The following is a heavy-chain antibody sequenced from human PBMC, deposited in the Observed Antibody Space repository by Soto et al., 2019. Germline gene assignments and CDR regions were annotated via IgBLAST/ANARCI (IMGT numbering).Heavy chain of an antibody. Sequence: QVQLVQSGAEVKKPGSSVKVSCKASGGTFSSYAISWVRQAPGQGLEWMGGIIPIFGTANYAQKFKGRVTITADESTSTAYMELSSRRSEDTAVYYCARNLHFAGLLVEEYYYSNGMAVWCHGTTVTVSS. D-gene: IGHD3-3*02. CDR2: IIPIFGTA. J-gene: IGHJ6*02. CDR1: GGTFSSYA. CDR3: ARNLHFAGLLVEEYYYSNGMAV. V-gene: IGHV1-69*01.